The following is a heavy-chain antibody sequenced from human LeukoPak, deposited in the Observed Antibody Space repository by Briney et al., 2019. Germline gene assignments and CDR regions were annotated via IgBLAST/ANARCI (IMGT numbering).Heavy chain of an antibody. D-gene: IGHD2-15*01. V-gene: IGHV1-2*02. CDR3: ARDPLGGIYCSGGSCPGANWFDP. Sequence: ASVKVSCKASGYTFTGYYMHWVRQAPGQGLEWMGWINPNSGGTNHAQKFQGRVTMTRDTSISTAYMELSRLRSDDTAVYYCARDPLGGIYCSGGSCPGANWFDPWGQGTLVTVSS. CDR1: GYTFTGYY. CDR2: INPNSGGT. J-gene: IGHJ5*02.